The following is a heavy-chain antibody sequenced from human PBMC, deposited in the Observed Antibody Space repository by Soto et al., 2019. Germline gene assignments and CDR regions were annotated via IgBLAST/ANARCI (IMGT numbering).Heavy chain of an antibody. CDR1: GFTFSSYA. CDR2: ISRTGGNA. J-gene: IGHJ3*01. CDR3: AKDNLGGVIPPDGFDL. V-gene: IGHV3-23*01. Sequence: PGGSLRLSCAASGFTFSSYAMSWVRLVPGKGLEWVSTISRTGGNAYNADSVKGRFTVSRDNSKNTLFLQMNSLRAEDTATYYCAKDNLGGVIPPDGFDLWGQGAMVTVSS. D-gene: IGHD3-16*02.